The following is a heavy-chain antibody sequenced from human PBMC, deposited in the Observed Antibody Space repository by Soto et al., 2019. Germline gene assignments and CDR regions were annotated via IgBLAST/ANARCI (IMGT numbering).Heavy chain of an antibody. CDR3: ARAPLIVATTYFDY. CDR2: INHSGST. Sequence: SETLSLTCAVYGGSFSGYYWIWIRQSPGKGLEWVGEINHSGSTNYSPSLKSRVTISVDTSKNQFSLKLSSVTAADTAVYYCARAPLIVATTYFDYWGQGTLVTVSS. CDR1: GGSFSGYY. V-gene: IGHV4-34*01. D-gene: IGHD5-12*01. J-gene: IGHJ4*02.